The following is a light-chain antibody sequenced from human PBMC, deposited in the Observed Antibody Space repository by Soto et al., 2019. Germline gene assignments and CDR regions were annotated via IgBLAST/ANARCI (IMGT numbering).Light chain of an antibody. Sequence: EIVSNMSPYTLSLSKGERDTLSCRASHLVNSRDLGWYQQKPGQAPRLLINGASSRATGIPDRFSGSGSGADFTLTVSRLEPEDFAVYYCQVYGCSPITFCRGTLLAI. CDR3: QVYGCSPIT. CDR2: GAS. CDR1: HLVNSRD. V-gene: IGKV3-20*01. J-gene: IGKJ5*01.